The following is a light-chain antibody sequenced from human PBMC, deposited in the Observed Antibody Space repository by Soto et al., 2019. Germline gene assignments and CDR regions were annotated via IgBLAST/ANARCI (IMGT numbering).Light chain of an antibody. Sequence: IVMTQSAATLSVSPGKRATLSCRASQSVSSNLAWYQQKPGQAPRLLVYGASTRATGIPARFSGSGSGKEFTLNISSLQSEDFAVYYCQQYNNWPPEITFGPGTKVDIK. CDR1: QSVSSN. V-gene: IGKV3-15*01. J-gene: IGKJ3*01. CDR2: GAS. CDR3: QQYNNWPPEIT.